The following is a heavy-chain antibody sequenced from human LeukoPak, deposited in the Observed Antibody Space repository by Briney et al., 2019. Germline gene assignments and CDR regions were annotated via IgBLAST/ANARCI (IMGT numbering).Heavy chain of an antibody. CDR1: GFTFSSYG. J-gene: IGHJ4*02. D-gene: IGHD3-3*01. CDR3: AKDSKPYYDFWSGPPFDY. CDR2: IRYDGSNK. Sequence: GGSLRFSCAASGFTFSSYGMHWVRQAPGKGLEWVAFIRYDGSNKYYADSVKGRFTISRDNSKNTLYLQMNSLRAEDTAVYYCAKDSKPYYDFWSGPPFDYWGQGTLVTVSS. V-gene: IGHV3-30*02.